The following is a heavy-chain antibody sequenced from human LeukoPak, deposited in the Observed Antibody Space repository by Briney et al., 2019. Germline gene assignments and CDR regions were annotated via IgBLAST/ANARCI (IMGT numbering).Heavy chain of an antibody. CDR2: IYYSGST. Sequence: SETLSLTCTVSGGSISSGGYYWSWIRQHPGKGLEWIGSIYYSGSTDYNPSLKSRVTISVDTSKDQFSLKLSSVTAADTAVYYCASFSAVEGYWGQGTLVTVSS. CDR1: GGSISSGGYY. CDR3: ASFSAVEGY. J-gene: IGHJ4*02. D-gene: IGHD2-15*01. V-gene: IGHV4-31*03.